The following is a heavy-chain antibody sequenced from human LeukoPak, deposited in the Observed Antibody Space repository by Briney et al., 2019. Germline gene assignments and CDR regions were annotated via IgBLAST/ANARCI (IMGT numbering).Heavy chain of an antibody. CDR1: GGSFSGYY. J-gene: IGHJ5*02. Sequence: SETLSLTCAVYGGSFSGYYWSWIRQPPGKGLEWIGEINHSGSTNYNPSLKSRVAISVDTSKNQFSLKLSSVTAADTAVYYCARRVVIIRWFDPWGQGTLVTVSS. CDR2: INHSGST. V-gene: IGHV4-34*01. CDR3: ARRVVIIRWFDP. D-gene: IGHD3-3*01.